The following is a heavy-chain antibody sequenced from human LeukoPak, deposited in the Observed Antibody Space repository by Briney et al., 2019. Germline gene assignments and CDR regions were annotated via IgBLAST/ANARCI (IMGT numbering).Heavy chain of an antibody. V-gene: IGHV4-59*08. Sequence: SETLSLTCTVSGSSISPYCWSWIRQPPGKGLEWIGYIYYSGSTNYNPSLKSRVTMSVDTSKNHFSLELTSVTAADTAVYYCARKVATINPFDYWGQGTLVTVSS. CDR2: IYYSGST. CDR1: GSSISPYC. J-gene: IGHJ4*02. CDR3: ARKVATINPFDY. D-gene: IGHD5-24*01.